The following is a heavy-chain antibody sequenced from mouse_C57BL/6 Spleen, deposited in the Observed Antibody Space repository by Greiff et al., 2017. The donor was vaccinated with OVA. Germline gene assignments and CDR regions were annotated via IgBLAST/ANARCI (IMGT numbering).Heavy chain of an antibody. CDR3: ASPLYYGSSYGGYFDV. D-gene: IGHD1-1*01. J-gene: IGHJ1*03. CDR1: GFTFSSYG. Sequence: EVKLVESGGDLVKPGGSLKLSCAASGFTFSSYGMSWVRQTPDKRLEWVATISSGGSYTSYPDSVKGRFPISRDNAKNTLYLQMSSLKSEDTAMYYCASPLYYGSSYGGYFDVWGTGTTVTVSS. V-gene: IGHV5-6*02. CDR2: ISSGGSYT.